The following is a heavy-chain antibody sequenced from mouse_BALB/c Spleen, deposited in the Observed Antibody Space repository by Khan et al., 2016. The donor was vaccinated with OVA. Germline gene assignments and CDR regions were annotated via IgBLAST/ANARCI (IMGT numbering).Heavy chain of an antibody. J-gene: IGHJ2*01. D-gene: IGHD1-1*01. CDR3: ARVYGGDFDY. V-gene: IGHV3-2*02. Sequence: VQLKQSGPGLVKPSQSLSLICTVTGYSITSDYAWNWIRQFPGNKLEWMGFISYSGNTKYNPSLKSRISITRDTSKNQFFLQLNSVTTEDTATYYWARVYGGDFDYWGHGTTLTVSS. CDR2: ISYSGNT. CDR1: GYSITSDYA.